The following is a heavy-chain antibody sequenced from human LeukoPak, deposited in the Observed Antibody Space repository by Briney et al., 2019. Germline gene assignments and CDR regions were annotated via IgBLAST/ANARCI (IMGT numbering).Heavy chain of an antibody. Sequence: GGSLRLSCAVSGFTVSSNYMTWVRQAPGKGLEWVLVIYSGGSIYYADSVKGRFTISRDISKNTVDLQLNSLRAEDTAVYYCASGKETSMAQGYWGQGTLVTVSS. V-gene: IGHV3-53*01. CDR3: ASGKETSMAQGY. CDR1: GFTVSSNY. J-gene: IGHJ4*02. CDR2: IYSGGSI. D-gene: IGHD5-18*01.